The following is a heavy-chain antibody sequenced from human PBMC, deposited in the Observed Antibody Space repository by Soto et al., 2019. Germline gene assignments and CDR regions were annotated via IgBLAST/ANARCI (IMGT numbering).Heavy chain of an antibody. CDR3: ARGGGYLRYYYGMDV. CDR2: IYYSGST. CDR1: GGSISSGGYY. J-gene: IGHJ6*02. D-gene: IGHD3-10*01. V-gene: IGHV4-31*03. Sequence: SETLSLTCTVSGGSISSGGYYWSWIRQHPGKGLEWIGYIYYSGSTYYNPSLKSRVTISVDTSKNQFSLKLSSVTAADTAVYYCARGGGYLRYYYGMDVWGQGTTVTVSS.